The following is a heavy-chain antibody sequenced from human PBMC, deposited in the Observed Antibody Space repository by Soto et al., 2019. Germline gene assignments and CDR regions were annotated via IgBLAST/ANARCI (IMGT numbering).Heavy chain of an antibody. V-gene: IGHV3-23*01. J-gene: IGHJ4*02. D-gene: IGHD3-16*02. CDR1: GFTFSDYY. CDR3: AKDLKLPFYDYIWGSYRYTLGYFDY. Sequence: GGSLRLSCAASGFTFSDYYMSWIRQAPGKGLEWVSAISGSGGSTYYADSVKGRFTISRDNSKNTLYLQMNSLRAEDTAVYYCAKDLKLPFYDYIWGSYRYTLGYFDYWGQGTLVTVSS. CDR2: ISGSGGST.